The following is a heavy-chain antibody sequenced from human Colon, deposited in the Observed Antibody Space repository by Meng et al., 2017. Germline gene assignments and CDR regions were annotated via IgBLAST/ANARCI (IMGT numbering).Heavy chain of an antibody. Sequence: GESLKISCKASGYNFMNYWIGWVRQMPGKGLEWVGLIYPGDSDTAYSPSFQGQVTISADKSVTTAYLQWNSLRASDTAMYYCARPRLVCRGGVCFAESSFDVWGQGTKVTVSS. CDR3: ARPRLVCRGGVCFAESSFDV. CDR2: IYPGDSDT. V-gene: IGHV5-51*01. D-gene: IGHD2-8*02. CDR1: GYNFMNYW. J-gene: IGHJ3*01.